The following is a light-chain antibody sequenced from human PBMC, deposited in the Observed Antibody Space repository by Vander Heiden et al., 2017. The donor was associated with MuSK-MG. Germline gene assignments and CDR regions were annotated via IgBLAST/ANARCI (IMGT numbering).Light chain of an antibody. Sequence: GQRVTISCSGSSSNIGSNYVYWYQQLPGTAPKLLIYRNNQRPSGVPDRFSGSKSGTSASLAISGLWSEDEADYYCAVWDDSLSGWVFGGGTKLTVL. V-gene: IGLV1-47*03. CDR3: AVWDDSLSGWV. CDR2: RNN. J-gene: IGLJ3*02. CDR1: SSNIGSNY.